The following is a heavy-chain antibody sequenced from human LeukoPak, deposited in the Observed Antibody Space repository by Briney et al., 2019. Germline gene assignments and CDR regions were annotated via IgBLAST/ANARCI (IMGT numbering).Heavy chain of an antibody. D-gene: IGHD1-26*01. CDR2: INPKSGDT. CDR1: GYTFTGNF. Sequence: ASVKVYCKASGYTFTGNFIHWVRQAPGQGLEWVGLINPKSGDTTYAQRFQGRLTLTRDTFIRTAFMELGSLGSDDTAVYYCARGGIEVPAFDIWGRGTMVTVSS. J-gene: IGHJ3*02. V-gene: IGHV1-2*02. CDR3: ARGGIEVPAFDI.